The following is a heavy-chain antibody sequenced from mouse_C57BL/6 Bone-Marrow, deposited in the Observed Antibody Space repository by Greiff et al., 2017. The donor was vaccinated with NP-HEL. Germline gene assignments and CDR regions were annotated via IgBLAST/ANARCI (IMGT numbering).Heavy chain of an antibody. CDR3: ARGGYYPYWYFDV. CDR2: IYPRDGST. V-gene: IGHV1-78*01. Sequence: VQLQHSDAELVKPGASVKISCKVSGYTFTDHTIHWMKQRPEQGLEWIGYIYPRDGSTKYNEKFKGKATLTADKSSSTAYMQLNSLTSEDSAVYFCARGGYYPYWYFDVWGTGTTVTVSS. CDR1: GYTFTDHT. J-gene: IGHJ1*03. D-gene: IGHD2-3*01.